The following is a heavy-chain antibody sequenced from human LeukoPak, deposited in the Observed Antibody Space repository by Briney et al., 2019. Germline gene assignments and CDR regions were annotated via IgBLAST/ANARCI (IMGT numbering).Heavy chain of an antibody. V-gene: IGHV5-51*01. Sequence: GESLKISCQGSGYSFNSYWIAWVPQMPGKGLEWMGIIYPGDSDTRYSPSFRGQITISADKSINTAYLRWSSLKASDTAMYYCARAYYRGGGSCKLEYWGQGTLVTVSS. CDR2: IYPGDSDT. CDR1: GYSFNSYW. CDR3: ARAYYRGGGSCKLEY. D-gene: IGHD2-15*01. J-gene: IGHJ4*02.